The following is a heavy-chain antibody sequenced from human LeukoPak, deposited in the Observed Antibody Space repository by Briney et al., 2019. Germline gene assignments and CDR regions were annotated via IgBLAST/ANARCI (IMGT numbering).Heavy chain of an antibody. J-gene: IGHJ5*02. D-gene: IGHD1-1*01. CDR1: GYTFTSYG. CDR2: INPNSGGT. CDR3: AREGGGWLERDNWFDP. Sequence: GASVKVSCKASGYTFTSYGISWVRQAPGQGLEWMGWINPNSGGTNYAQKFQGRVTMTRDTSISTAYMELSRLRSDDTAVYYCAREGGGWLERDNWFDPWGQGTLVTVSS. V-gene: IGHV1-2*02.